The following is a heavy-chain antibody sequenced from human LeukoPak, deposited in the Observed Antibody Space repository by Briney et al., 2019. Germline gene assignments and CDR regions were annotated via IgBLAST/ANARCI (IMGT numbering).Heavy chain of an antibody. CDR2: ISDGGDST. CDR3: AKDGCDSISCSRPFDY. D-gene: IGHD2-2*01. J-gene: IGHJ4*02. CDR1: EFTFSSYA. Sequence: GGSLRLPCSASEFTFSSYAMSWVRQAPGKGLEWVSAISDGGDSTYYADSVKGRFTISRDNSKNTLYLQMNSLRAEDTAIYFCAKDGCDSISCSRPFDYWGQGTLVTVSS. V-gene: IGHV3-23*01.